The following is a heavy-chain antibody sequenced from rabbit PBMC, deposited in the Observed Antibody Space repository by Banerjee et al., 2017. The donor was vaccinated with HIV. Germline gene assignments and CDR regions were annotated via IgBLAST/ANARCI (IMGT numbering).Heavy chain of an antibody. D-gene: IGHD7-1*01. CDR2: SYAGSSGST. CDR3: ARDTGTSFSTYGMDL. J-gene: IGHJ6*01. V-gene: IGHV1S40*01. CDR1: GFSFTSGHD. Sequence: QSLEEPGGGLVKPGASLTLTCTASGFSFTSGHDMCWVRQAPGKGLEWIACSYAGSSGSTYSAIWAKGRFTISKTSSTTVTLQMTSLTAADTATYFCARDTGTSFSTYGMDLWGPGTLVTVS.